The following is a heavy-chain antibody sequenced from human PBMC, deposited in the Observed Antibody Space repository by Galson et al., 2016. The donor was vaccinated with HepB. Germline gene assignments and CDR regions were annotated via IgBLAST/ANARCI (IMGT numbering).Heavy chain of an antibody. CDR1: GFTFSTYW. D-gene: IGHD2-2*01. J-gene: IGHJ5*02. Sequence: SLRLSCAASGFTFSTYWMTWVRQAPGKGLEWVANIKEDGSERYYADSVRGRFTISRDNAKNSLYLQMNSLRAEDAAVYYCARDSGNCSSTSCFENWFDPWGQGTLVTVSS. CDR3: ARDSGNCSSTSCFENWFDP. CDR2: IKEDGSER. V-gene: IGHV3-7*01.